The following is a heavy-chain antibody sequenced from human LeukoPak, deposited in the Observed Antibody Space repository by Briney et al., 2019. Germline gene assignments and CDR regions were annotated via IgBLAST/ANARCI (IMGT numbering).Heavy chain of an antibody. J-gene: IGHJ6*02. CDR1: GFTFSSYW. D-gene: IGHD5-12*01. Sequence: GGSLRLSCAASGFTFSSYWMSWVRQAPGKGLEWVANIKQDGSEKYYVDSVKGRFTISRDNAKNSLYLQMNSLRAEDTAVYYCARVPGYPGYYYGMDVWGQGTTVTVSS. CDR2: IKQDGSEK. CDR3: ARVPGYPGYYYGMDV. V-gene: IGHV3-7*01.